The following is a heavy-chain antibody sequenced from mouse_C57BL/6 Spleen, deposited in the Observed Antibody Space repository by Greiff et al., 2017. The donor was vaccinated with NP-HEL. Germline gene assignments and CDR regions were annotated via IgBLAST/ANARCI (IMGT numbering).Heavy chain of an antibody. CDR2: INYDGSST. CDR3: ARVYYDYGGAMDY. CDR1: GFTFSDYY. V-gene: IGHV5-16*01. Sequence: EVMLVESEGGLVQPGSSMKLSCTASGFTFSDYYMAWVRQVPEKGLEWVANINYDGSSTYYLDSLKSRFIISRDNAKNILYLQMSSLKSEDTATYYCARVYYDYGGAMDYWGQGTSVTVSS. J-gene: IGHJ4*01. D-gene: IGHD2-4*01.